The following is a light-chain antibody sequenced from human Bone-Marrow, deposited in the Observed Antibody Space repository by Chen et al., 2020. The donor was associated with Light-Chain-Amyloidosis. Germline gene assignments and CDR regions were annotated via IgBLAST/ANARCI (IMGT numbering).Light chain of an antibody. V-gene: IGKV1-39*01. Sequence: DIQLTQSPSSLSASVGDRVPITCRASQSISSYLNWYQQKPGKAPKLLIYAASRLQSGAPTRFSSSGSRTDFTLNSSSLQPEDFATYCWQQSYSTRLTFGGGTKVEIK. CDR3: QQSYSTRLT. CDR2: AAS. CDR1: QSISSY. J-gene: IGKJ4*01.